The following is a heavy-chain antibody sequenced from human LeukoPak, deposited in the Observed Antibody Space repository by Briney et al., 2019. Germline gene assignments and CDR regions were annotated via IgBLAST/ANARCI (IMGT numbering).Heavy chain of an antibody. Sequence: SETLSLTCAVYGGSFSGYYWSWIRQPPGKGLEWIGEINHSGSTNYNPSLKSRVTISVDTSKNQFSLKLSSVTAADTAVYYCARVGSVRSPYDYVRGSYRPTPFDYWGQGTLVTVSS. CDR2: INHSGST. J-gene: IGHJ4*02. CDR1: GGSFSGYY. V-gene: IGHV4-34*01. CDR3: ARVGSVRSPYDYVRGSYRPTPFDY. D-gene: IGHD3-16*02.